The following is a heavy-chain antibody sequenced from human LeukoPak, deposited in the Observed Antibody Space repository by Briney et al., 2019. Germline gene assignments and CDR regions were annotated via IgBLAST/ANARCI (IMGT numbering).Heavy chain of an antibody. CDR1: GFTFSSYS. J-gene: IGHJ4*02. V-gene: IGHV3-30*04. D-gene: IGHD6-13*01. CDR2: ISYDGRNK. Sequence: GGSLRLSCAASGFTFSSYSMHWVRQAPGKALEWVAVISYDGRNKYYADSVKGRFTISRDNSKNTLYLQMNSLRVEDTAVYYCASDDSGSSSWYIVGDYWGQGTLVTVSS. CDR3: ASDDSGSSSWYIVGDY.